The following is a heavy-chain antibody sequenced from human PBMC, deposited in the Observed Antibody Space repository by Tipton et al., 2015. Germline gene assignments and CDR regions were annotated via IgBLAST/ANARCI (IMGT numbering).Heavy chain of an antibody. D-gene: IGHD6-25*01. V-gene: IGHV6-1*01. J-gene: IGHJ6*02. CDR1: GDSVSSSTSA. Sequence: GLVKPSQTLSLTCDISGDSVSSSTSAWNWIRQSPSRGLEWLGRTYYRSKWYYEYSISVKSRVTVTPDTSKNQFSLHLNSVTPGDTAVEEGTRDPAYYYGMDVWGQGTTVTVSS. CDR3: TRDPAYYYGMDV. CDR2: TYYRSKWYY.